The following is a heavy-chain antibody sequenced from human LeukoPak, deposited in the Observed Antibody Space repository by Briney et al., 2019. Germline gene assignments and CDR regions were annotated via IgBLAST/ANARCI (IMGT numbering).Heavy chain of an antibody. J-gene: IGHJ4*02. CDR2: ISGSGGGT. D-gene: IGHD3-22*01. V-gene: IGHV3-23*01. CDR3: AKWDTYYDSSGYYFY. Sequence: PGGSLRLSCAASGFTFSSYGMSWVRQAPGKGLEWVSAISGSGGGTYYADSVKGRFTISRDNSKNTLYLQMNSLRAEDTAVYYCAKWDTYYDSSGYYFYWGQGTLVTVSS. CDR1: GFTFSSYG.